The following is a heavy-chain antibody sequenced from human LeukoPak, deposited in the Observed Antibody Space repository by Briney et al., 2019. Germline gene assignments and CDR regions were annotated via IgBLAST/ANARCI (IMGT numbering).Heavy chain of an antibody. CDR1: GGSISSQY. CDR3: ARTSYHYNSGDYGWYFDY. J-gene: IGHJ4*02. CDR2: IYYSGIT. V-gene: IGHV4-59*11. Sequence: ETLSLTCTVSGGSISSQYWSLIRQPPGKGLEWIGYIYYSGITKYSPSLKSRVTISVDTSKSQFSLRLTSVTAADKAVYYCARTSYHYNSGDYGWYFDYWGQGTLFTVSA. D-gene: IGHD3-10*01.